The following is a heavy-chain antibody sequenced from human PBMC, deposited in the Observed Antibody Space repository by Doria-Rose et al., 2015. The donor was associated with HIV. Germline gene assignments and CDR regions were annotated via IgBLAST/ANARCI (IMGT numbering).Heavy chain of an antibody. Sequence: QVTLKESGPVLVKPTETLTLTCTVSGVSLSSPGMGVSWIRQPPGKALEWLANIFSDDERSYKTSLKSRLTISRGTCKVQVVLAMTDMVPVDTATYYCARIKSSRWYHKHYFDFWGQGTRVIVSA. V-gene: IGHV2-26*01. J-gene: IGHJ4*02. CDR2: IFSDDER. CDR1: GVSLSSPGMG. D-gene: IGHD6-13*01. CDR3: ARIKSSRWYHKHYFDF.